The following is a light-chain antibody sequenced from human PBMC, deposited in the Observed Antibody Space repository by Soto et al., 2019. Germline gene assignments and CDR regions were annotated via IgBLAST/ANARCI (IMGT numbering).Light chain of an antibody. CDR1: QSIGDK. J-gene: IGKJ3*01. V-gene: IGKV3-15*01. CDR2: GAS. Sequence: EIVMTQSPATLSVSPGERATLSCRASQSIGDKLAWYQHRPGQPPRLLIYGASTRATGIPARFSGSGSGTEFTLTISSLQSEDFAVYYCQQNKNWPPGFTFGPGTKVDIK. CDR3: QQNKNWPPGFT.